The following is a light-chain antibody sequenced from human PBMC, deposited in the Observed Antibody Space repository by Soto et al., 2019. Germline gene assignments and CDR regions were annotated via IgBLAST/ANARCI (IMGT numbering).Light chain of an antibody. CDR2: AAS. Sequence: DIQMTQSPSTLSGSVGDRVTITCRASQTISSWLAWYQQKPGKAPKLLIYAASTLQSGVPSRFSGSGSGTDLTLTISCLQSEDCEVYDGQQYNNWPRTFGQGAKVDIK. CDR3: QQYNNWPRT. CDR1: QTISSW. V-gene: IGKV1-5*01. J-gene: IGKJ1*01.